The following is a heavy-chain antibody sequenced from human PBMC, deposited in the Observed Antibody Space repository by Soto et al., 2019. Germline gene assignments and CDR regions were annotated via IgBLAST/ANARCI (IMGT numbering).Heavy chain of an antibody. CDR3: TTGPVRRTSDFDY. V-gene: IGHV3-15*01. CDR1: GFTFSNAW. Sequence: EVQLVESGGGLVKPGGSPRLSCAASGFTFSNAWMSWVRQAPGKGLEWVGRIRSKTDGGTTDYAAPVKGRFTISRDDSKNTVYLQMNSLETEDTALYLCTTGPVRRTSDFDYWGQGTLVTVSS. J-gene: IGHJ4*02. CDR2: IRSKTDGGTT. D-gene: IGHD6-19*01.